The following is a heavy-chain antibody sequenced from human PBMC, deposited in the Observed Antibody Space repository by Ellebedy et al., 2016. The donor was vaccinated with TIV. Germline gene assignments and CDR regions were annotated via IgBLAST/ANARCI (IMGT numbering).Heavy chain of an antibody. D-gene: IGHD3-9*01. CDR2: ISYDGSNK. CDR1: GFTFSSYG. CDR3: AKDLGYYDILTGWDAFDI. V-gene: IGHV3-30*18. Sequence: GESLKISCAASGFTFSSYGMHWVCQAPGKGLEWVAVISYDGSNKYYADSVKGRFTISRDNSKNTLYLQMNSLRAEDTAVYYCAKDLGYYDILTGWDAFDIWGQGTMVTVSS. J-gene: IGHJ3*02.